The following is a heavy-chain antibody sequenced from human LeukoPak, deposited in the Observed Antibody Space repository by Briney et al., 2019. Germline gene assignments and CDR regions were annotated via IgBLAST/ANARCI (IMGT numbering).Heavy chain of an antibody. CDR2: ISGSGGST. CDR1: GFTFSSYT. J-gene: IGHJ4*02. V-gene: IGHV3-23*01. Sequence: GGSLRLSCAASGFTFSSYTMSWVRQAPGKGLEWVSGISGSGGSTYYADSVKGRFTISRDNSKNTLDLQMNSLRVEDTAVYYCAKAAFYYDTSGYYLTDYWGQGTLVTVSS. D-gene: IGHD3-22*01. CDR3: AKAAFYYDTSGYYLTDY.